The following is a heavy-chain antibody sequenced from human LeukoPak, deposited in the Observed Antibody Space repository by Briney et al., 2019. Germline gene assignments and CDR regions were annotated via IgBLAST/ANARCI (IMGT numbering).Heavy chain of an antibody. CDR3: ARGQSVLWFGELLD. D-gene: IGHD3-10*01. J-gene: IGHJ4*02. CDR2: INPSGGST. CDR1: GYTFSSYY. Sequence: ASVKISCKASGYTFSSYYMHWVRQAPGQGLEWMGIINPSGGSTKYAQKLQGRVTMTTDTSTSTAYMELRSLRSDDTAVYYCARGQSVLWFGELLDWGQGTLVTVSS. V-gene: IGHV1-46*01.